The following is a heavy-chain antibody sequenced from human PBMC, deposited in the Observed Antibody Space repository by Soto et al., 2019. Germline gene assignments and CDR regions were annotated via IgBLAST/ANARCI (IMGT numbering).Heavy chain of an antibody. CDR1: GYTFTSYG. CDR3: VVAAQPYYFDY. D-gene: IGHD2-15*01. V-gene: IGHV1-18*01. Sequence: ASVKVSCKASGYTFTSYGISWVRQAPGQGLEWMGWISAYNGNTNYAQKLQGRVTMTTDTSTSTAYMELRSLRSDDTAVYYCVVAAQPYYFDYWGEGTLVTVSS. J-gene: IGHJ4*02. CDR2: ISAYNGNT.